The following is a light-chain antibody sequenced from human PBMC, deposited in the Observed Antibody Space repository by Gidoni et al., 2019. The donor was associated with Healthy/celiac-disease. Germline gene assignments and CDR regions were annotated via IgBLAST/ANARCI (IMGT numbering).Light chain of an antibody. Sequence: EIVLTQSPGTLSLSPGESATLYCRASQSVSSSYLAGYQQKPGQAPRLLIYGASSRATGIQDRFSGSGSGTDCTRTISRLETEDFAVYYCQQYGSSPRTFGQGTKVEIK. CDR2: GAS. J-gene: IGKJ1*01. CDR3: QQYGSSPRT. V-gene: IGKV3-20*01. CDR1: QSVSSSY.